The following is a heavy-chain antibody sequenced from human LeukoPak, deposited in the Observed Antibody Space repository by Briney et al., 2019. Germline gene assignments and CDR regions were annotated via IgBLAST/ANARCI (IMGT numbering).Heavy chain of an antibody. V-gene: IGHV3-66*01. CDR3: TRDSGYNAFDI. D-gene: IGHD5-12*01. CDR2: IYSGGST. Sequence: PGGSLRLSCAASGFTVSSNHMSWVRQAPGKGLEWISVIYSGGSTYYADSVKGRFTISRDNSKNTLYLQMNSLRGEDTAVYYCTRDSGYNAFDIWGQGTMVTVSS. CDR1: GFTVSSNH. J-gene: IGHJ3*02.